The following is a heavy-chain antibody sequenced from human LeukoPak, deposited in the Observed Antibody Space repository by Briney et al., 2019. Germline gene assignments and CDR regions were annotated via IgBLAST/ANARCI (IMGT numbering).Heavy chain of an antibody. D-gene: IGHD3-3*01. V-gene: IGHV4-61*02. CDR3: ARDRPNYDFWSGYPYGDAFDI. CDR2: IYTSGST. J-gene: IGHJ3*02. CDR1: GGSISSGDYY. Sequence: SETLSLTCTVSGGSISSGDYYWSWIRQPPGKGLEWIGRIYTSGSTNYNPSLKSRVTISVDTSKNQFSLKLSSVTAADTAVYYCARDRPNYDFWSGYPYGDAFDIWGQGTMVTVSS.